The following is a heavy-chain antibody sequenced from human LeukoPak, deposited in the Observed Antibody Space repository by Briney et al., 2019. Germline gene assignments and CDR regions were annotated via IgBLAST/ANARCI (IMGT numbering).Heavy chain of an antibody. CDR3: AAPGNRVSGPFDF. D-gene: IGHD3-10*01. CDR2: INSDGGST. V-gene: IGHV3-74*01. CDR1: GLTFSSHW. Sequence: GGSLRLSCEASGLTFSSHWMHWVRLVPGKGLVWVSRINSDGGSTTYADSVKGRFTISRDNAQNTLYLQMNSLRAEDTAIYYCAAPGNRVSGPFDFWGQGTLVTVSS. J-gene: IGHJ4*02.